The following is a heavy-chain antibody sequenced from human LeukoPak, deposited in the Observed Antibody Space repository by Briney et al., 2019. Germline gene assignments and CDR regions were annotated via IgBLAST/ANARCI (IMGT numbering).Heavy chain of an antibody. CDR2: INHSGST. D-gene: IGHD6-6*01. V-gene: IGHV4-34*01. CDR3: AREKFSNYYYYYMDV. J-gene: IGHJ6*03. Sequence: PSETLSLTCAVYGGSFSGYYWSWIRQPPGKGLEWIGEINHSGSTNYSPSLKSRVTISVDTSKNQFSLKLSSVTAADTAVYYCAREKFSNYYYYYMDVWGKGTTVTVSS. CDR1: GGSFSGYY.